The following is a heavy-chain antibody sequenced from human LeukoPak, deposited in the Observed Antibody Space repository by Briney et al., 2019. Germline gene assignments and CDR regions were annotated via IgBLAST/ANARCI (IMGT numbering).Heavy chain of an antibody. CDR3: ARVVKYRSGPLTDLLPYYFDY. CDR1: GYTFTSYA. J-gene: IGHJ4*02. CDR2: INAGNGNT. V-gene: IGHV1-3*03. Sequence: ASVNVSCKASGYTFTSYAMHGVRQAPGQRLEGMGWINAGNGNTKYSQEFQGRVTITRDTSASTAYMELSSLRSEDMAVYYCARVVKYRSGPLTDLLPYYFDYWGQGTLVTVSS. D-gene: IGHD6-19*01.